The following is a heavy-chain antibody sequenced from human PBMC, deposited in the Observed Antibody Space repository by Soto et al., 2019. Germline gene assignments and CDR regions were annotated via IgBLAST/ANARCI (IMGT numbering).Heavy chain of an antibody. V-gene: IGHV3-30*18. CDR2: ISHDGSNK. CDR3: AKEARSRAVTATRVYGMDV. D-gene: IGHD4-17*01. CDR1: GFTFSDYG. Sequence: QVNLVESGGGVVQPGRSLRLSCAASGFTFSDYGMHWVRQAPGKGLEWVAAISHDGSNKFCGDSVKGRFTISRDNSKNTLLLQTDSLRDEDTAVYFCAKEARSRAVTATRVYGMDVWGQGTTVAVSS. J-gene: IGHJ6*02.